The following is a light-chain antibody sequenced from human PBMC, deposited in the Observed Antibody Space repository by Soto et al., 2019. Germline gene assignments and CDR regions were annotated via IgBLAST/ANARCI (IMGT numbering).Light chain of an antibody. CDR1: NSDVGSYNL. Sequence: QSVLTQPASVPGSPGQSITISCTGTNSDVGSYNLVSWYQQHPGKAPKVIIYEVSERPSGVSDRFSGSKSGNTASLMISGLQAEDEADYYCCSYAGSSTQSYVFGSVTKVTVL. V-gene: IGLV2-23*02. CDR2: EVS. J-gene: IGLJ1*01. CDR3: CSYAGSSTQSYV.